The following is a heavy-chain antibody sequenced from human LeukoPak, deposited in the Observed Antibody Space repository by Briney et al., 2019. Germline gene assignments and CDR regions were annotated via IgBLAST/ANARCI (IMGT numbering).Heavy chain of an antibody. J-gene: IGHJ2*01. CDR1: GGSFSGYY. Sequence: SETLSLTCAVYGGSFSGYYWSWIRQPPGEGLEWIGEIKHSGSTNYNPSLKSRVTISVDTSKNQFSLKLSSVTDADTAVYYCARGGKICYYGSVSYPCPYWYFDLWGRGTLVTVSS. CDR3: ARGGKICYYGSVSYPCPYWYFDL. CDR2: IKHSGST. V-gene: IGHV4-34*01. D-gene: IGHD3-10*01.